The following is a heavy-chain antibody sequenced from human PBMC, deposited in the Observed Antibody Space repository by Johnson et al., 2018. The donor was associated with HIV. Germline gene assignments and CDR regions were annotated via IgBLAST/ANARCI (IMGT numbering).Heavy chain of an antibody. V-gene: IGHV3-NL1*01. D-gene: IGHD1-26*01. J-gene: IGHJ3*02. Sequence: QVLLVESGGGVVQPGRSLRLSCAASGFTFSSYGMHWVRQAPGKGLEWVSGISWNGGSAAYADSVKGRFTISRDNSKNTLYLQMNSLRAEDTAVYYCAKDRGGSYRLFGAFDIWGQGTMVTVSS. CDR2: ISWNGGSA. CDR1: GFTFSSYG. CDR3: AKDRGGSYRLFGAFDI.